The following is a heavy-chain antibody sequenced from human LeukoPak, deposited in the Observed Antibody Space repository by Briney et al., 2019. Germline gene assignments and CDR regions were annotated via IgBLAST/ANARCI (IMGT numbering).Heavy chain of an antibody. D-gene: IGHD6-6*01. V-gene: IGHV3-21*01. CDR2: ISSSSNYL. CDR3: ARDVAARPRWFAP. CDR1: GFTFSSYS. J-gene: IGHJ5*02. Sequence: GGSLRLSCAASGFTFSSYSMSWVRQAPGKGLEWVSFISSSSNYLYYADSVKGRFTISRDNAKNSLYLQMNSLRAEDTAVYYCARDVAARPRWFAPWGQGTQVTVSS.